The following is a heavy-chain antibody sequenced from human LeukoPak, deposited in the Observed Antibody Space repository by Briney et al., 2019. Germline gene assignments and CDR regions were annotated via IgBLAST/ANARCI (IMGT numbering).Heavy chain of an antibody. J-gene: IGHJ6*03. CDR1: GFTFSDYY. CDR3: ARDRSSKGFYYYYYMDV. CDR2: ISGSGSTI. Sequence: GGSLRLSCAASGFTFSDYYMSWIRQAPGKGLEWVSYISGSGSTIYYADSVKGRFTISRDNAKNSLYLQMNSLRAEDTAVYYCARDRSSKGFYYYYYMDVWGKGTTVTVSS. V-gene: IGHV3-11*04.